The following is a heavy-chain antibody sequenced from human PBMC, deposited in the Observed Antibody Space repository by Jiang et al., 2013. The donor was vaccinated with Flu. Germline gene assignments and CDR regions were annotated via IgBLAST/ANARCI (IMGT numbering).Heavy chain of an antibody. CDR2: IRGDGSDK. CDR1: GFTFSDYW. D-gene: IGHD3-10*01. J-gene: IGHJ4*02. CDR3: LRDFMGF. V-gene: IGHV3-7*03. Sequence: GGSLRLSCVASGFTFSDYWISWVRQAPGTGLEWLANIRGDGSDKYYVDSVKGRFTIYRDNAMNSVYLQMNSLTADDTAVYFCLRDFMGFWGQGTQVTVSS.